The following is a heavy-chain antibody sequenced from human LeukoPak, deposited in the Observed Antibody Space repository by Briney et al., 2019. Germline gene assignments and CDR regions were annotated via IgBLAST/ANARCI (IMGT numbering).Heavy chain of an antibody. CDR2: ISYDGSNK. Sequence: PGGSLRLSCAASGFTFSSYAMHWVRQAPGKGLEWVAVISYDGSNKHYADSVKGRFTISRDNSKNTLYLQMNSLRAEDTAVYYCARGDSSGYNDYWGQGTLVTVSS. D-gene: IGHD3-22*01. CDR3: ARGDSSGYNDY. V-gene: IGHV3-30-3*01. J-gene: IGHJ4*02. CDR1: GFTFSSYA.